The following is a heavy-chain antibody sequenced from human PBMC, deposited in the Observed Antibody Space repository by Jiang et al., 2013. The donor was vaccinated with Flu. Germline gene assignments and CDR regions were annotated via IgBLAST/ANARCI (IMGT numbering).Heavy chain of an antibody. D-gene: IGHD2/OR15-2a*01. CDR1: GGTFSV. CDR3: ARDSSSEAYPLLLYYFDV. J-gene: IGHJ2*01. V-gene: IGHV1-69*01. Sequence: GAEVKKPGSSVKVSCKASGGTFSVISWVRQAPGHGLEWMGGIIPMFGTTNYAQKFQGRVTITADESTSTVYMELSRLTSDDTAVYYCARDSSSEAYPLLLYYFDVWGLAPWSLSPQ. CDR2: IIPMFGTT.